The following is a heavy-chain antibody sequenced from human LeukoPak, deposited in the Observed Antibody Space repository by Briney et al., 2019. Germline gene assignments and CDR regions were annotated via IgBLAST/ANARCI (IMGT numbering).Heavy chain of an antibody. CDR3: ARDPYYYDSSGYYYGY. CDR2: IIPIIGTA. Sequence: ASVKVSCKASGGTFSSYAISWVRQAPGQGLEWMGRIIPIIGTANYAQKFQGRVTITTDESTSTAYMELSSLRSEDTAVYYCARDPYYYDSSGYYYGYWGQGTLVTVSS. D-gene: IGHD3-22*01. CDR1: GGTFSSYA. V-gene: IGHV1-69*05. J-gene: IGHJ4*02.